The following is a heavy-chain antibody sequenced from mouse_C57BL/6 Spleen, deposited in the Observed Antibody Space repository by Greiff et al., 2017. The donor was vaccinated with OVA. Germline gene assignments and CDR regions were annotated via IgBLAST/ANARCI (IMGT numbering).Heavy chain of an antibody. CDR2: ISDGGSYT. CDR1: GFTFSSYA. J-gene: IGHJ4*01. Sequence: DVKLVESGGGLVKPGGSLKLSCAASGFTFSSYAMSWVRQTPEKRLEWVATISDGGSYTSYPDTVKGRFTISRDNAKKNLYLQMSHLKSEDTAMYYCARASTMVKGAMDYWGQGTSVTVSS. CDR3: ARASTMVKGAMDY. V-gene: IGHV5-4*03. D-gene: IGHD2-2*01.